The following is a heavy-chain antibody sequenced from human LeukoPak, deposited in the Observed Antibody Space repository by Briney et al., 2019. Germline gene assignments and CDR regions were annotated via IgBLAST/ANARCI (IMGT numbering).Heavy chain of an antibody. V-gene: IGHV1-46*01. CDR3: ARGPDQWLVSLGYGGTDY. Sequence: GASVKVSCKASGYTFTSYYMHWVRQAPGQGLEWMGIINPSGGSTSYAQKFQGRVTMTRDTSTSTVYMELSSPRSEDTAVYYCARGPDQWLVSLGYGGTDYWGQGTLVTVSS. J-gene: IGHJ4*02. D-gene: IGHD6-19*01. CDR1: GYTFTSYY. CDR2: INPSGGST.